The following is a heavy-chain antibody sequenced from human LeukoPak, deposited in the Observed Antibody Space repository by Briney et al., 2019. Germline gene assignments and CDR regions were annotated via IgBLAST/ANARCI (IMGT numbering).Heavy chain of an antibody. D-gene: IGHD3-10*01. V-gene: IGHV5-51*01. CDR3: ARERVTMVRGVSTRDAFDI. J-gene: IGHJ3*02. CDR2: IYPGDSDT. Sequence: GESLKISCKGSGYGFTSYWIGWVRQMPGKGLEWMGIIYPGDSDTRYSPSFQGQVTISADKSISTAYLQWSSLKASDTAMYYCARERVTMVRGVSTRDAFDIWGQGTMVTVSS. CDR1: GYGFTSYW.